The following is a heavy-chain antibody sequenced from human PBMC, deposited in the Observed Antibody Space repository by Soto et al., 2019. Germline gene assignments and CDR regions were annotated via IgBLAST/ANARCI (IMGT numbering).Heavy chain of an antibody. CDR2: ISGSGGST. Sequence: PGGSLRLSCAASGFSFGASWMAWVRQAPGKGLEWVSAISGSGGSTYYADSVKGRFTISRDNSKNTLYLQMNSLRAEDTAVYYCAGSYAPFDYWGQGTLVTVSS. J-gene: IGHJ4*02. CDR3: AGSYAPFDY. D-gene: IGHD1-26*01. V-gene: IGHV3-23*01. CDR1: GFSFGASW.